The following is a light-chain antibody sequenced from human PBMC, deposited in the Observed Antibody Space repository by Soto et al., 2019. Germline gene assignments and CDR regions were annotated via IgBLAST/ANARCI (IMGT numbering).Light chain of an antibody. CDR3: QQYGSSPLT. CDR1: QSVSSSY. J-gene: IGKJ1*01. CDR2: GAS. Sequence: EIVLTQSPGTLSLSPGVRATLSCRASQSVSSSYLAWYQQKPGQAPRLLIYGASSRATGIPDRFSGSGSGTDFTLTISRLEPEAFAVYYCQQYGSSPLTFGQGTKVEIK. V-gene: IGKV3-20*01.